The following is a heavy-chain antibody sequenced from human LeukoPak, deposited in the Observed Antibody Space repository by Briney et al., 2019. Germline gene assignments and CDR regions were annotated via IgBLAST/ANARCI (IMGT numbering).Heavy chain of an antibody. CDR3: AKDEHYGSGSYYTPFDY. Sequence: GGSLRLSCAASGFTFSSYAMSWVRQAPGKGLEWVSAISGSGGSTYYADSVKGRFTISRDNSKNTLYLQMNSLRAEDTAVYYCAKDEHYGSGSYYTPFDYWGQGTLVTVSS. CDR2: ISGSGGST. CDR1: GFTFSSYA. J-gene: IGHJ4*02. D-gene: IGHD3-10*01. V-gene: IGHV3-23*01.